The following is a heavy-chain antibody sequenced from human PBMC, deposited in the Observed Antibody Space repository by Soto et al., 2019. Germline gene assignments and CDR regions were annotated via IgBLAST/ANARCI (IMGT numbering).Heavy chain of an antibody. J-gene: IGHJ3*02. V-gene: IGHV3-7*05. CDR1: GSIFDRYW. D-gene: IGHD3-9*01. CDR2: IKQDGSEK. CDR3: AREPRFWTGTTDAFDI. Sequence: EMQLVESGGGLVQPGGSLRLSCAASGSIFDRYWMNWVRQAPGKGLEWVANIKQDGSEKNYVGSVESRFTISRDNGRSSLYLQMNSLRVEDTAIYYCAREPRFWTGTTDAFDIWAKGQWSPSLQ.